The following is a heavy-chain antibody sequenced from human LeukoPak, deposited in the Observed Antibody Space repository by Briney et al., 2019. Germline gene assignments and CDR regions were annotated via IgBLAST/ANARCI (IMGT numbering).Heavy chain of an antibody. CDR1: GYTFTSYG. J-gene: IGHJ4*02. V-gene: IGHV1-18*01. CDR2: ISTYNGNT. Sequence: ASVKVSCKASGYTFTSYGISWVRQAPGQGLEWRRWISTYNGNTNYAQKLQGRVTMTTDTSTSTAYMELRSLRSDDTAVYYCATSFWSGYYLVYWGQGTLVTVSS. D-gene: IGHD3-3*01. CDR3: ATSFWSGYYLVY.